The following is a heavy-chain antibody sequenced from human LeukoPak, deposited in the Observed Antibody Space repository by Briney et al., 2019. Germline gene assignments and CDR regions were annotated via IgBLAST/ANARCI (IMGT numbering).Heavy chain of an antibody. J-gene: IGHJ4*02. Sequence: ASVKVSCKASGYTFTSYGISWVRQAPGQRLEWMGWINSNANTKYSQKLQDRVIITRDTSASTADMELSSLRSEDTAVYYCARWGSGQCFDYWGQGTLVTVSS. CDR2: INSNANT. D-gene: IGHD3-16*01. CDR3: ARWGSGQCFDY. CDR1: GYTFTSYG. V-gene: IGHV1-3*04.